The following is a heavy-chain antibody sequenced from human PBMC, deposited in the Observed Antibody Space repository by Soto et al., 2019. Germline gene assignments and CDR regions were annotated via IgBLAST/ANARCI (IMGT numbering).Heavy chain of an antibody. CDR2: ISYDGSNK. CDR1: GFTFSSYG. V-gene: IGHV3-30*18. J-gene: IGHJ6*02. CDR3: AKVRLDYYYYGMDV. D-gene: IGHD3-10*01. Sequence: GGSLRLSCAASGFTFSSYGMHWVRQAPGKGLEWVAVISYDGSNKNYADSVKGRFTISRDNSKNTLYLQMNSLRAEDTAVYYCAKVRLDYYYYGMDVWGQGTTVTVS.